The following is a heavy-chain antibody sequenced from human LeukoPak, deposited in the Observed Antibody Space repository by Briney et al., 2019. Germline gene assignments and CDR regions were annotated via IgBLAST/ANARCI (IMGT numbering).Heavy chain of an antibody. V-gene: IGHV1-46*01. CDR1: GYTFSSYY. CDR3: ARVQIVVVTGSYYPDAFDI. J-gene: IGHJ3*02. CDR2: IIPSDGFT. D-gene: IGHD2-21*02. Sequence: ASVKVSCKASGYTFSSYYVHWVRQAPGQGLEWMGMIIPSDGFTSYAQKFQGRVTMTTDTSTSTAYMELRSLRSDDTAVYYCARVQIVVVTGSYYPDAFDIWGQGTMVTVSS.